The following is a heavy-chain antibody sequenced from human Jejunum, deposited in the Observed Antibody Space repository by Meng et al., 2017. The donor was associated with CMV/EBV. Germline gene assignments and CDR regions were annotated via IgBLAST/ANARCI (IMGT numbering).Heavy chain of an antibody. D-gene: IGHD7-27*01. CDR3: ARDLTREVTWGFDP. Sequence: VSGGAIGRNLWSWIRQPPGKGLEWIGYIYYSGSTNYNPSLKSRVTISVDTSKNQFSLKLSSVTAADTAVYYCARDLTREVTWGFDPWGQGTLVTVSS. CDR1: GGAIGRNL. V-gene: IGHV4-59*01. CDR2: IYYSGST. J-gene: IGHJ5*02.